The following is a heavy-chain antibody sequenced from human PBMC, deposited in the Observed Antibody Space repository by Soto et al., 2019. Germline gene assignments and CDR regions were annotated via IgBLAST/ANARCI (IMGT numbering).Heavy chain of an antibody. CDR2: TYYRSNWRH. J-gene: IGHJ4*02. CDR3: ARGVAGSGFDL. V-gene: IGHV6-1*01. CDR1: GDSVSSNTAA. Sequence: SQTLSLTCAISGDSVSSNTAALNWIRSSPSRGLEWLGRTYYRSNWRHDYAVSVKSRITVNPDTSENHFSLQLNSVTPDDTAVYYCARGVAGSGFDLWGQGTLVTVSS. D-gene: IGHD6-19*01.